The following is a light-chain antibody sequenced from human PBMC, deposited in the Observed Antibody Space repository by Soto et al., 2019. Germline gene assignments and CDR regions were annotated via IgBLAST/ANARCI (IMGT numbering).Light chain of an antibody. CDR3: RSYTSSSTLPFV. CDR1: SSDVGGYNY. Sequence: QSALTQPASVSGSPGQSITISCTGTSSDVGGYNYVSWYQQHPGKAPKLMIYDVSNRPSVVSNRFSGSKSGNTASLTISGLQAEDEADYYRRSYTSSSTLPFVFGTGTKLTVL. J-gene: IGLJ1*01. V-gene: IGLV2-14*01. CDR2: DVS.